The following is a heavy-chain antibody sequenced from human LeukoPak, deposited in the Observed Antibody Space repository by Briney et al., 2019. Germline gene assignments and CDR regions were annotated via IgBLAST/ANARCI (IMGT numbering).Heavy chain of an antibody. J-gene: IGHJ4*02. V-gene: IGHV6-1*01. CDR3: ARAGAYDFWSGPDY. CDR2: TYYRSKWYN. D-gene: IGHD3-3*01. CDR1: GDSVSSNSAA. Sequence: SQTLSLTCAISGDSVSSNSAAWNWIRQSPSRGLEWPGRTYYRSKWYNDYAVSVKSRITINPDTSKNQFSLQLNSVTPEDTAVYYCARAGAYDFWSGPDYWGQGTLVTVSS.